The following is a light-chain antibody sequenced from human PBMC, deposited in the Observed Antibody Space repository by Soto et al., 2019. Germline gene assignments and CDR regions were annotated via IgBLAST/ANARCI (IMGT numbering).Light chain of an antibody. CDR2: KVS. J-gene: IGKJ2*01. CDR1: QSLVFSDGNTY. Sequence: DVVMTQSPLSLPVTLGQPASISCRSSQSLVFSDGNTYLNWFQQRPGQSPRRLIYKVSNRDSGVPDRFSGSGSGTDFTLKISRVEAEYVVVYYCMQGTHWLYTFGQGTKLEIK. CDR3: MQGTHWLYT. V-gene: IGKV2-30*01.